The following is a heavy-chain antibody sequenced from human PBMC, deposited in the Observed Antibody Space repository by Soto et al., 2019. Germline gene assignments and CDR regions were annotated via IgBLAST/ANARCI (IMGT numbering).Heavy chain of an antibody. J-gene: IGHJ6*02. V-gene: IGHV3-21*01. D-gene: IGHD2-15*01. Sequence: GGSVRLSCVASRFTFRRYTMNCARQAPRKGLQWVSAIRGFSPYTFYADSVKGRFTISRDNAKNSLYLQMNSLRAEDTAMYYCARDRGYDAHQYHHNAMDVRGQAT. CDR2: IRGFSPYT. CDR1: RFTFRRYT. CDR3: ARDRGYDAHQYHHNAMDV.